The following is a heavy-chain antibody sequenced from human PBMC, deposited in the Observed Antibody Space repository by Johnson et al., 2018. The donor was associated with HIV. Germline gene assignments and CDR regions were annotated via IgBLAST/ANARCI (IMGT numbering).Heavy chain of an antibody. V-gene: IGHV3-30*04. D-gene: IGHD3-22*01. CDR2: LSYDGSTK. CDR1: GFSFSSYA. CDR3: AREDDSSGYYYFFGAFDI. Sequence: QVQLVESGGGVVQPGRSLGLSCAASGFSFSSYAMHWVRQAPGKGLEWVASLSYDGSTKDYEDSVKGRFTISRDISKNLLYLQMNSLRTEDTAVYYCAREDDSSGYYYFFGAFDIWGQGTMVTVSS. J-gene: IGHJ3*02.